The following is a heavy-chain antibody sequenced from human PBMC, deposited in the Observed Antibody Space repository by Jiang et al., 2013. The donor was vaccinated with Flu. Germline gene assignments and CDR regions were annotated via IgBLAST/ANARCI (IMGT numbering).Heavy chain of an antibody. D-gene: IGHD6-19*01. J-gene: IGHJ4*02. CDR3: ARGGAVANIHYFDY. Sequence: GQGLEWMGWTNTNTGNPTYAQGFTGRFVFSVDTSVNTAYLQIYSLKAEDTAVYYCARGGAVANIHYFDYWGQGTLVTVSS. V-gene: IGHV7-4-1*01. CDR2: TNTNTGNP.